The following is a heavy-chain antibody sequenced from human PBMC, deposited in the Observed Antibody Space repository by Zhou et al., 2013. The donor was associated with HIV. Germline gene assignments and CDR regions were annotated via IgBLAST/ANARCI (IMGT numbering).Heavy chain of an antibody. D-gene: IGHD6-13*01. Sequence: QVQLVQSGAEVKKPGASVKVSCKASGYTFTNYAFHWVRQAPGHRLEWMGWINGGDANTEYSQKFQGRVTFTRDTSASTVYMELSSLSSEDTAVYYCARIAAAGRRRYFQHVGPGPPVVHRLL. CDR3: ARIAAAGRRRYFQH. V-gene: IGHV1-3*01. J-gene: IGHJ1*01. CDR1: GYTFTNYA. CDR2: INGGDANT.